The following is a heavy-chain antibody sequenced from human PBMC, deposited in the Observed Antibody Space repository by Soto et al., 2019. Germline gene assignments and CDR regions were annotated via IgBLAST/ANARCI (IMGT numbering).Heavy chain of an antibody. D-gene: IGHD6-13*01. CDR1: GGSISSYY. Sequence: QVQLQESGPGLVKPSETLSLTCTVSGGSISSYYWSWIRQPPGKGLEWIGYIYYSGRTNYNPSLKRRVTISVDTSKNQFSLNLSSVTAADTAVYYCASSNIAAAGIYYYGMDVWGRGTTVTVSS. CDR3: ASSNIAAAGIYYYGMDV. CDR2: IYYSGRT. J-gene: IGHJ6*02. V-gene: IGHV4-59*01.